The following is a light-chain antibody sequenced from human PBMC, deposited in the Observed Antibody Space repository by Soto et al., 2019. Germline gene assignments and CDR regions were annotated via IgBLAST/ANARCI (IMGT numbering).Light chain of an antibody. Sequence: DIQMTQSPSTLSASVGDRVTITCRASQSISSWLAWYQQKPGKAPKLLIYDASSLESGVPSRFSGSASGTEFTLTSSSLQPDDFATYYCQQYNSSPLTFGGGTKVEIK. CDR2: DAS. J-gene: IGKJ4*01. CDR3: QQYNSSPLT. V-gene: IGKV1-5*01. CDR1: QSISSW.